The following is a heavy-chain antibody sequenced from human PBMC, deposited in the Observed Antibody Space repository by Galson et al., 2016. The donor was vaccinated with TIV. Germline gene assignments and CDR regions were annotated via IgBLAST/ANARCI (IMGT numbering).Heavy chain of an antibody. J-gene: IGHJ3*02. CDR3: ARARGYNFENAFHI. CDR2: YDRENGER. CDR1: GYRLSKLS. D-gene: IGHD5-18*01. V-gene: IGHV1-24*01. Sequence: VKVSCKVSGYRLSKLSMYWVRQAPGKGLEWMGGYDRENGERVHTQKFQGRVTISADEFPSAAYMELSSLRFEDTAVYYCARARGYNFENAFHIWGQGTMVTVSS.